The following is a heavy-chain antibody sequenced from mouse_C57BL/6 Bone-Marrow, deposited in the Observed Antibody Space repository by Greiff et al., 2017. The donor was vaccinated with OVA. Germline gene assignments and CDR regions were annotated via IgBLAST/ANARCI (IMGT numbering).Heavy chain of an antibody. CDR2: IDPENGDT. Sequence: VQLKESGAELVRPGASVKLSCTASGFNIKDDYMHWVKQRPEQGLEWIGWIDPENGDTEYASKFQGKATITADTSSNTAYLQLSSLTSEDTAVYYCTTAYDGDHWYFDVWGTGTTVTVSS. J-gene: IGHJ1*03. D-gene: IGHD2-3*01. CDR3: TTAYDGDHWYFDV. V-gene: IGHV14-4*01. CDR1: GFNIKDDY.